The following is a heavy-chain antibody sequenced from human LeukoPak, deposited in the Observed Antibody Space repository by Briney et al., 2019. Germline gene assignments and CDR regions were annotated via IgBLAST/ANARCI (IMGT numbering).Heavy chain of an antibody. D-gene: IGHD5-18*01. J-gene: IGHJ4*02. CDR2: IYYSGST. CDR1: GGSISSYY. CDR3: ARQADTAMITGGFYFDY. V-gene: IGHV4-59*08. Sequence: SETLSLTCTVSGGSISSYYWSWIRQPPGKGLEWMGYIYYSGSTNYNPSLKSRVTISVDTSENQFSLRLSSVTAADTAVYYCARQADTAMITGGFYFDYWGQGTLVTVSS.